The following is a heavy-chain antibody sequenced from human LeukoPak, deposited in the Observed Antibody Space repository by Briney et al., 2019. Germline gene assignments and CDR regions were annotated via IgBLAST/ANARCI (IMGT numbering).Heavy chain of an antibody. J-gene: IGHJ4*02. CDR1: GFTFSSSA. V-gene: IGHV3-23*01. CDR3: ARDRGTNWNYFDF. D-gene: IGHD3-3*01. CDR2: ISASGGST. Sequence: PGGSLRLSCAASGFTFSSSAMNWVRQVPGKGLEWVSGISASGGSTSYADSVRGRFTISRDNSKNTLYVQMNSLRDEDTAVYHCARDRGTNWNYFDFWGQGTLVTVSS.